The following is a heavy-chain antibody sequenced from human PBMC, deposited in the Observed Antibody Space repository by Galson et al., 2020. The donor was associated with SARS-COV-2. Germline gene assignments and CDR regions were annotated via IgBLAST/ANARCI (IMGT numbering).Heavy chain of an antibody. V-gene: IGHV5-51*01. J-gene: IGHJ3*02. CDR1: GYSFTTYW. CDR2: IYPFDYDT. CDR3: ARHQTSSWLDAFDI. Sequence: GESLKISCWGSGYSFTTYWLGWVRQMPGKGLVWPGIIYPFDYDTRYSPSFQGQVTISADKSISTAYLQWNSLKASDTAMYYCARHQTSSWLDAFDIWGQGTMVTVSS. D-gene: IGHD6-13*01.